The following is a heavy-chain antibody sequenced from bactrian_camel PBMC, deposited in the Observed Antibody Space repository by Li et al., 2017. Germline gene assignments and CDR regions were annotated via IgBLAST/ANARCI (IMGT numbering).Heavy chain of an antibody. Sequence: HVQLVESGGGSVQPGGSLRLSCVASTTIHCMAWIRQAPGKGLEWVSTINSGGGNTYYKDSAKGRFTISRDNAKNTVYLQLNSLKAEDTAMYYCAPSRLIVRPAYLDCPTPFNYNHWGQGTQVTVS. CDR3: APSRLIVRPAYLDCPTPFNYNH. D-gene: IGHD2*01. J-gene: IGHJ4*01. CDR2: INSGGGNT. V-gene: IGHV3S1*01. CDR1: TTIHC.